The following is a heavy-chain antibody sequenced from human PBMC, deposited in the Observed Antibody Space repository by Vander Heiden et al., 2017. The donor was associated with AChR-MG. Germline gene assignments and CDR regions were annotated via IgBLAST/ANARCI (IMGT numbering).Heavy chain of an antibody. V-gene: IGHV3-21*01. D-gene: IGHD6-19*01. J-gene: IGHJ6*02. CDR1: VFTFSSYS. Sequence: EVQLVESGGGLVKPGGSLRLSCAASVFTFSSYSLNWVRQAPGKGLEWVSSISSSSSYIYYADSVKGRFTISRDNAKNSLYLQMNSLRAEDTAVYYCARYLLNSGWTNYYYYGMDVWGQGTTVTVSS. CDR2: ISSSSSYI. CDR3: ARYLLNSGWTNYYYYGMDV.